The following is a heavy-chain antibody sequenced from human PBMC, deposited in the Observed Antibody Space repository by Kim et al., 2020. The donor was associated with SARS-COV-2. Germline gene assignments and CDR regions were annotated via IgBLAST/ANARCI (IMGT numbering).Heavy chain of an antibody. V-gene: IGHV4-59*13. CDR1: GGSISSYY. D-gene: IGHD1-26*01. J-gene: IGHJ4*02. CDR2: IYYSGST. CDR3: ARDGGGSYVYYFDY. Sequence: SETLSLTCTVSGGSISSYYWSWIRQPPGKGLEWIGYIYYSGSTNYNPSLKSRVTISVDTSKNQFSLKLSSVTAADTAVYYCARDGGGSYVYYFDYWGQGTLVTVSS.